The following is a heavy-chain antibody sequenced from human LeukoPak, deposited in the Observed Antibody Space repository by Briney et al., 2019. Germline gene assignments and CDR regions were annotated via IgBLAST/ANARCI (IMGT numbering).Heavy chain of an antibody. CDR1: GGSISSSSYY. D-gene: IGHD4-17*01. V-gene: IGHV4-39*07. CDR2: IYYSGST. J-gene: IGHJ4*02. CDR3: ARVFRDYGDYYYYFDY. Sequence: PSETLSLTCTVSGGSISSSSYYWGWIRQPPGKGLEWIGSIYYSGSTYYNPSLKSRVTISVDTSKNQFSLKLSSVTAADTAVYYCARVFRDYGDYYYYFDYWGQGTLVTVSS.